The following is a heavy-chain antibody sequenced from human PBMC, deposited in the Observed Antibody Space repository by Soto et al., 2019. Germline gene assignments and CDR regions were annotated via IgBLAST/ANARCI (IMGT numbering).Heavy chain of an antibody. CDR1: GGSISSGGYF. Sequence: SETLSLTCSVSGGSISSGGYFWSWIRQHPGTGLEWIGYISYSGRTYYNPSLESRVTISVDTSKNQFSLQLSSVTAADTAVYYCARGRSSWSKIGNWFDPWGQGTLVTVSS. V-gene: IGHV4-31*03. D-gene: IGHD6-13*01. CDR3: ARGRSSWSKIGNWFDP. J-gene: IGHJ5*02. CDR2: ISYSGRT.